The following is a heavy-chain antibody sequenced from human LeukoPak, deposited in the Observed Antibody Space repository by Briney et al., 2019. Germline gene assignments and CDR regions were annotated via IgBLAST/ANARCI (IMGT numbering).Heavy chain of an antibody. CDR1: GYSFTSYW. V-gene: IGHV5-51*01. Sequence: GESLKISCKGSGYSFTSYWIGWVRQMPGKGLEWMGIIYPGDSDTRYRPSFQGQVTISADKSISTAYLQWSSLKASDTAMYYCAFGVGSGYYTQCGCDYWGQGTLVTVSS. D-gene: IGHD3-3*01. CDR3: AFGVGSGYYTQCGCDY. CDR2: IYPGDSDT. J-gene: IGHJ4*02.